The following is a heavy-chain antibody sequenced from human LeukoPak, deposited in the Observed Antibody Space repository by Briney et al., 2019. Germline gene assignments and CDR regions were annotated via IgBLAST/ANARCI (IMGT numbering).Heavy chain of an antibody. CDR1: GFTFSSYW. D-gene: IGHD6-13*01. CDR2: INSDGSST. V-gene: IGHV3-74*01. CDR3: ARDRSSRNAFDI. Sequence: GSLRLSCAASGFTFSSYWMHWVRQAPGKGLVWVSRINSDGSSTSYADSVKGRFTISRDNAKNTLYLQMNSLRAEDTAVYYCARDRSSRNAFDIWGQGTMVTVSS. J-gene: IGHJ3*02.